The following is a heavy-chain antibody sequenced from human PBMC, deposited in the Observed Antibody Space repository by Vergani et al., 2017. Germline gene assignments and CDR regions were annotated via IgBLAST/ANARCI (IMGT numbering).Heavy chain of an antibody. J-gene: IGHJ5*02. Sequence: QVQLVESGGGVVKPGRSLRLSCAAFGFTFNQYGMHWVRQAPGKGLEWLAVTWYDGNNKQNADSVKGRFTISRDNSKRTKYLQMNSLRDEDTGVYYCARDLRLLYNRFDPWGQGTLVTVSS. CDR3: ARDLRLLYNRFDP. V-gene: IGHV3-33*01. D-gene: IGHD1-14*01. CDR2: TWYDGNNK. CDR1: GFTFNQYG.